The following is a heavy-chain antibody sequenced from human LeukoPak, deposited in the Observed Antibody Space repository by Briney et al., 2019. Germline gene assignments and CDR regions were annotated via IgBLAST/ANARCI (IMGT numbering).Heavy chain of an antibody. J-gene: IGHJ4*02. V-gene: IGHV1-69*13. Sequence: ASVKVSCKASGGTFSSYAISWVRQAPGQGLEWMGGIIPIFGTANYAQKFQGRVTITADESTSTAYMELSSLRSEDTAVYYCARVPDTAMVTQYFDYWGQGTLVTVSS. D-gene: IGHD5-18*01. CDR2: IIPIFGTA. CDR3: ARVPDTAMVTQYFDY. CDR1: GGTFSSYA.